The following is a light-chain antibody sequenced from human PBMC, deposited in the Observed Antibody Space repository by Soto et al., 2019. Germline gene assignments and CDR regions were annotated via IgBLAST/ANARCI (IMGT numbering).Light chain of an antibody. CDR3: QQYNSYSWT. CDR1: QGFSSW. V-gene: IGKV1-5*03. J-gene: IGKJ1*01. Sequence: DIQMTQSPSTLSSSVGDRVTITCRASQGFSSWLAWYQQKPGKAPKLLIYKASSLESGVPSRFSGSGSVTEFTLTISSLEPDDFATYYCQQYNSYSWTFGQGTKVEIK. CDR2: KAS.